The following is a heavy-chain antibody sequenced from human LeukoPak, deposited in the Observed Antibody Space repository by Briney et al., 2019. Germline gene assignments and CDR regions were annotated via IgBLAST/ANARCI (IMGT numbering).Heavy chain of an antibody. J-gene: IGHJ4*02. D-gene: IGHD3-10*01. V-gene: IGHV3-33*01. CDR2: IWYDGSNK. Sequence: GGCLRLSCAASGFTFSSYDMHWVRQAPGKGLEWVAVIWYDGSNKYYADSVKGRFTISRDNSKNTLYLQMNSLRAEDTAVYYCARDRSKSIDYWGQGTLVAVSS. CDR3: ARDRSKSIDY. CDR1: GFTFSSYD.